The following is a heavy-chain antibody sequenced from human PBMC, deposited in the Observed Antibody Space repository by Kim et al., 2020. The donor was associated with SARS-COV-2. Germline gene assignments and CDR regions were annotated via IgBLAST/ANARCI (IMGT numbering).Heavy chain of an antibody. CDR1: GFTFSGSI. V-gene: IGHV3-73*01. Sequence: GGSLRLSCAASGFTFSGSIMHWVRQASGKGLEWVGRIRSKTNNYATAYAASVKGRFTISRDDSKNTAYLQMSSLKTDDTAVYYCTRLGGAGATPDYWGQGTLVTVSS. D-gene: IGHD1-26*01. CDR3: TRLGGAGATPDY. J-gene: IGHJ4*02. CDR2: IRSKTNNYAT.